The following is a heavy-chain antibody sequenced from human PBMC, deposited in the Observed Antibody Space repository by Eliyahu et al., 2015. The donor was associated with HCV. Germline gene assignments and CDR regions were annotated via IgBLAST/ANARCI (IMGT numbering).Heavy chain of an antibody. CDR3: VKSQSVTGTTSHFDY. V-gene: IGHV3-64D*09. CDR1: GFTFSSYA. J-gene: IGHJ4*02. CDR2: ISSNGGST. D-gene: IGHD1-1*01. Sequence: EVQLVESGGGLVQPGGSLRLSCSASGFTFSSYAMHWVRQAPGKGLEYVSAISSNGGSTYYADSVKGRFTISRDNSKNTLYLQMSSLRAEDTAVYYCVKSQSVTGTTSHFDYWGQGTLVTVSS.